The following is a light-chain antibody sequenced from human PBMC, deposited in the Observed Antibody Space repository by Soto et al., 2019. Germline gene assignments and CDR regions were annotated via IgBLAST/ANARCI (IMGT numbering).Light chain of an antibody. CDR3: QHYDRSLF. Sequence: EIVLTQSPGTLSLSLGERATLSCRASLSVSSGRLAWYQQRPGQAPRLLIYGAANRAPGISHRFSGSRSGTDFPLTIGRLEPEDFAVYYCQHYDRSLFFGGGTKVEIK. CDR1: LSVSSGR. V-gene: IGKV3-20*01. CDR2: GAA. J-gene: IGKJ4*01.